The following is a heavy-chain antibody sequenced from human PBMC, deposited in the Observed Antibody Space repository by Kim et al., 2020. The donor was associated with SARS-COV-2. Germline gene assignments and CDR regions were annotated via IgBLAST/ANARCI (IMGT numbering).Heavy chain of an antibody. D-gene: IGHD1-26*01. J-gene: IGHJ4*02. CDR3: AREGAGGFDN. Sequence: KSYMDSGKGRFTITKDNAKNSLYRQMDSLRVEDTAVYYCAREGAGGFDNWGQGTLVTASS. CDR2: K. V-gene: IGHV3-7*01.